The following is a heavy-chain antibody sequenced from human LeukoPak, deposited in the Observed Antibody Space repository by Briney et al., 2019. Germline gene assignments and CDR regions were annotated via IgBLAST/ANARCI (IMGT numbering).Heavy chain of an antibody. J-gene: IGHJ4*02. D-gene: IGHD1-7*01. CDR3: ARWEIRGTAHQLDY. CDR2: IKEDGSEK. CDR1: GFSFGSYW. V-gene: IGHV3-7*01. Sequence: GGSLRLSCAASGFSFGSYWIAWVRQAPGKGLEWVANIKEDGSEKYYVDSVKGRFTISRDNAKNSLSLQMSSLRAEDTAVYYCARWEIRGTAHQLDYWGQGTLVTVSS.